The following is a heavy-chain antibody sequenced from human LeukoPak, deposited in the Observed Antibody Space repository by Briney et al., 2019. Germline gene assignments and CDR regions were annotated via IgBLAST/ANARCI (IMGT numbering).Heavy chain of an antibody. CDR2: IYPGDSDT. Sequence: GESLKISCQGSGFRFDIYWIGWVRQMPGKGLEWMGNIYPGDSDTRYSPSFQGQATMSADKSSGTAYLQWSSLKASDTAMYYCARRQGGQNWYLDLWGRGTMVTVSS. CDR3: ARRQGGQNWYLDL. CDR1: GFRFDIYW. D-gene: IGHD3-16*01. V-gene: IGHV5-51*01. J-gene: IGHJ2*01.